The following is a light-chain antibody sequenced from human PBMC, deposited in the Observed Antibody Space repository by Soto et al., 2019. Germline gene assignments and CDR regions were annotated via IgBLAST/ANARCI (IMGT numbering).Light chain of an antibody. CDR2: GAS. CDR1: QSVDSSF. J-gene: IGKJ1*01. Sequence: EIVLTQSPGSLSLSPGERATLSCRASQSVDSSFFAWYQQKPGQAPRLLIYGASNSVTGIPDRFSGSGSGTDFTLTISRLEPEDFAVYYCQQYVSSVTFGQGTKVEIK. V-gene: IGKV3-20*01. CDR3: QQYVSSVT.